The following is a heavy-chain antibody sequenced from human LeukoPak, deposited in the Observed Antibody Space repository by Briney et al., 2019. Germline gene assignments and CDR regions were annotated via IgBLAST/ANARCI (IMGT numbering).Heavy chain of an antibody. J-gene: IGHJ5*02. Sequence: PGGSLRLSCTASGFTVSYNYLTWVRQAPGKGLEWVSIIYSGGDTYYADSVKGRFTISRDNSKNTLYLQMNDLRAEDTAMYYCTTDRSGDYGDNYFDPWGQGSLVTVSS. CDR1: GFTVSYNY. D-gene: IGHD4-17*01. V-gene: IGHV3-53*01. CDR3: TTDRSGDYGDNYFDP. CDR2: IYSGGDT.